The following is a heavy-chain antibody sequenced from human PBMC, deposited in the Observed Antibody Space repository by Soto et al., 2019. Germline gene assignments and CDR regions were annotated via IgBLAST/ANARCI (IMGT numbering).Heavy chain of an antibody. CDR3: ALTTVVTHYYYYYGMDV. J-gene: IGHJ6*02. Sequence: GGSLRLSCAASGFTFSSYWMSWVHQAPGKGLEWVANIKQDGSEKYYVDSVKGRFTISRDNAKNSLYLQMNSLRAEDTAVYYCALTTVVTHYYYYYGMDVWGQGTTVTVSS. V-gene: IGHV3-7*05. CDR2: IKQDGSEK. CDR1: GFTFSSYW. D-gene: IGHD4-17*01.